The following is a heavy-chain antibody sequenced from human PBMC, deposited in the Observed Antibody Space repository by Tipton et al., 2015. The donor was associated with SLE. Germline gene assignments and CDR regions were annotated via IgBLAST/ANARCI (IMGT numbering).Heavy chain of an antibody. Sequence: GLVKPSGTLSLTCAVSGDSISSDLWWSWVRQPPGKGLEWVGEIHHSGSTSYNPSLKSRVTISVDTSKNQFSLKLSSVTAADTAVYYCARERYSRGWYADNWGPGTLVTVSS. J-gene: IGHJ4*02. V-gene: IGHV4-4*02. CDR3: ARERYSRGWYADN. CDR1: GDSISSDLW. CDR2: IHHSGST. D-gene: IGHD6-19*01.